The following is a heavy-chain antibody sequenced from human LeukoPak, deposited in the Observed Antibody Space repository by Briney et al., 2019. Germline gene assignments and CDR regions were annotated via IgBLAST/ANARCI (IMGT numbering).Heavy chain of an antibody. J-gene: IGHJ5*02. CDR2: ISYSGST. CDR1: GGSISIYY. Sequence: SETLSLTCTVAGGSISIYYWSWIRQPPGKGLEWIWYISYSGSTNYNPSRKSRVNISVDTSKNQFSLKLSSVTAADTAVYYCARVSQIGCSGGSCHDYGRWFDPWGQGTLVTVSS. CDR3: ARVSQIGCSGGSCHDYGRWFDP. D-gene: IGHD2-15*01. V-gene: IGHV4-59*01.